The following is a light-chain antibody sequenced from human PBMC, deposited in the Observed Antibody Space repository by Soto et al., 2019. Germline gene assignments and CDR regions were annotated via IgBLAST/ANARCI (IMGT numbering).Light chain of an antibody. CDR3: QQYYNTPWT. V-gene: IGKV4-1*01. J-gene: IGKJ1*01. CDR1: QTLLYSSNSESY. CDR2: WAS. Sequence: DFVMTQSPDSLAVSLGERATINCKSSQTLLYSSNSESYLAWYQQKPGQSPKLLIHWASTRESGVPDRFSGSGSGTDFTLTIDSLQAEDVAVYYCQQYYNTPWTFGQGTKVDIK.